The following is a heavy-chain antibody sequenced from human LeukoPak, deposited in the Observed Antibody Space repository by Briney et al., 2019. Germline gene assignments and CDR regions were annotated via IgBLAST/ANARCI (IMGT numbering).Heavy chain of an antibody. CDR2: IWYDGSNK. D-gene: IGHD1-26*01. CDR1: GFTFSSYG. V-gene: IGHV3-33*01. Sequence: GGSLRLSCAASGFTFSSYGMHWVRQAPGKGLEWVAVIWYDGSNKYYADSVKGRFTISRDNSKNTLYLQMNSQRAEDTAVYYCARDYLVGAVDYWGQGTLVTVSS. CDR3: ARDYLVGAVDY. J-gene: IGHJ4*02.